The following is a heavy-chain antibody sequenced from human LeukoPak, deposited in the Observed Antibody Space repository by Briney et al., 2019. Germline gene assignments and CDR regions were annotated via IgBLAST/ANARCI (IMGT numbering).Heavy chain of an antibody. V-gene: IGHV3-9*01. CDR3: ARDPYYVSGTYRYFDL. D-gene: IGHD3-10*01. J-gene: IGHJ4*02. Sequence: GGSLRLSCAASGFTFDDYAMHWVRQAPGKGLEWVSGISWNSGDIEYADSVKGRLTISRDNAKNSLYLQMNSLRAEDTAVYYCARDPYYVSGTYRYFDLWGQGTLVTVSS. CDR2: ISWNSGDI. CDR1: GFTFDDYA.